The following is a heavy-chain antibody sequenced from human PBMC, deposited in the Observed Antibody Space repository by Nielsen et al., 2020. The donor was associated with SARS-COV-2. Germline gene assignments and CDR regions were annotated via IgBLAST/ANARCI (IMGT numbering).Heavy chain of an antibody. Sequence: GGSLRLSCAASGFTFSSYGMHWVRQAPGKGLEWVAVIWYDGSNKYYADSVKGRVTISRDNGKNSLYLQMNSLRVEDTAVYYCAREGRNLPLDYWGQGTLVTVSS. V-gene: IGHV3-33*01. CDR1: GFTFSSYG. J-gene: IGHJ4*02. CDR3: AREGRNLPLDY. CDR2: IWYDGSNK.